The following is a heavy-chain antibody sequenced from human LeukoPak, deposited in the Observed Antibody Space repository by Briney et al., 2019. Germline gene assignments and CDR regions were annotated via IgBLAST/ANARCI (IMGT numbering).Heavy chain of an antibody. CDR3: ARDLGGGSDY. D-gene: IGHD1-26*01. CDR1: GFAFSTYW. J-gene: IGHJ4*02. V-gene: IGHV3-74*01. CDR2: INSGGTST. Sequence: GGSLRLSCAASGFAFSTYWMHWVRQAPGKGMVWVSRINSGGTSTSYAGSVKGRFTISRDNAKNTLYLQMNSLRAEDTAVYYCARDLGGGSDYWGQGTLVTVSS.